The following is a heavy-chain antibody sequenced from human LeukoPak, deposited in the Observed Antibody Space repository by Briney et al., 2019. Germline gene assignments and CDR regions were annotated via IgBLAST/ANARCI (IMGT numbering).Heavy chain of an antibody. D-gene: IGHD4-17*01. CDR1: GGSISSYY. V-gene: IGHV4-59*01. CDR2: IYYSGST. J-gene: IGHJ4*02. CDR3: ARDGYGASAADS. Sequence: SETLSLTCTVSGGSISSYYWSWVRQPPGKGLEWIGYIYYSGSTNYNPTLRSRVTISVDPSKNPFSLKLSSVTAADTAVYYCARDGYGASAADSWAQGPLVTVSS.